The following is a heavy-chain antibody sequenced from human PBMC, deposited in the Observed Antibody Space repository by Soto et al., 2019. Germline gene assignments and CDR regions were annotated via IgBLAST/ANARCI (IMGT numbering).Heavy chain of an antibody. CDR3: ARYSADAFDI. CDR1: GYSFTSYS. D-gene: IGHD2-21*01. V-gene: IGHV1-3*01. CDR2: INAANGKR. J-gene: IGHJ3*02. Sequence: QVQLVQSGAEVKQPGASVSVSCKASGYSFTSYSMHWVRQAPGQRLEWMGWINAANGKRKYSQNFQGRVTVTTDTSASTAYMALSGLRSEDTAVYYCARYSADAFDIWGQGTIVTVSS.